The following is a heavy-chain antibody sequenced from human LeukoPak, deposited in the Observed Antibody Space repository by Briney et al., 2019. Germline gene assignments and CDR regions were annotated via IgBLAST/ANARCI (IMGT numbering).Heavy chain of an antibody. J-gene: IGHJ4*02. Sequence: SETLSLNSTVSGGSISSSSYYWGWIRQPPGKGLEWIGSIYYSGSTYYNPSLKSRVTISVDTSKNQFSLKLSSVTAADTAVYYCAIGGVYWGQGTLVTVSS. CDR3: AIGGVY. CDR2: IYYSGST. V-gene: IGHV4-39*07. CDR1: GGSISSSSYY.